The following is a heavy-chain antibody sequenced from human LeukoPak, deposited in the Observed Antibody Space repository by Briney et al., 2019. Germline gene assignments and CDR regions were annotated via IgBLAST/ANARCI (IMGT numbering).Heavy chain of an antibody. CDR1: GGTFSSYA. CDR2: IIPIFGTA. CDR3: ARGVADTAMVNYYYYGMDV. D-gene: IGHD5-18*01. J-gene: IGHJ6*02. Sequence: ASVKVSCKASGGTFSSYAISWVRQAPGQGLEWMGGIIPIFGTANYAQKFQGRVTITADESTSTAYMELSSLRSEDTAVYYCARGVADTAMVNYYYYGMDVWGQGTTVTVSS. V-gene: IGHV1-69*13.